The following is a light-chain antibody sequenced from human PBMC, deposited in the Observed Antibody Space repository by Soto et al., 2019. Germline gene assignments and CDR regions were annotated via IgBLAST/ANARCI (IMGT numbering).Light chain of an antibody. Sequence: QSVLTQPPSASATPGQRVTISCSGSSSNIGTHSVHWYQHLPGTAPKVLISSNNERPSGVPDRFSGSKSGTSASLAISGLQSEDEADYYCAAWDDTLNAWVFGGGTKLTVL. CDR3: AAWDDTLNAWV. CDR2: SNN. J-gene: IGLJ3*02. V-gene: IGLV1-44*01. CDR1: SSNIGTHS.